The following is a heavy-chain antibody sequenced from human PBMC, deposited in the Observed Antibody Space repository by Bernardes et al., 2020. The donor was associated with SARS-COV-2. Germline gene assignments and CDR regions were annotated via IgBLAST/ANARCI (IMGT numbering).Heavy chain of an antibody. CDR1: GYTFTGYF. V-gene: IGHV1-2*02. CDR3: ARTRTTISTTGIPADY. J-gene: IGHJ4*02. D-gene: IGHD2-21*02. CDR2: INPNTGGT. Sequence: ASVKVSCKASGYTFTGYFIHWVRQAPGQRLEWMGWINPNTGGTNYIQKFQGRVTMTRDTSITTAYMELSRLGSDDTAIYYCARTRTTISTTGIPADYWGQGTLVTVSS.